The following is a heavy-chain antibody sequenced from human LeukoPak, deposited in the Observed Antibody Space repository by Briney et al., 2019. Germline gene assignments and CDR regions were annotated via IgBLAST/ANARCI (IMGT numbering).Heavy chain of an antibody. J-gene: IGHJ5*02. CDR1: GFTFSSYW. Sequence: GGSLRLSCAASGFTFSSYWMSWVRQAPGKGLEWVANIKQDGSEKYYVDSVKGRFTISRDNAKNSLYLQMNSLRAEDTAIYYCARGPQFSGPGWFDPWGQGTLVTVSS. V-gene: IGHV3-7*04. CDR2: IKQDGSEK. D-gene: IGHD3-10*01. CDR3: ARGPQFSGPGWFDP.